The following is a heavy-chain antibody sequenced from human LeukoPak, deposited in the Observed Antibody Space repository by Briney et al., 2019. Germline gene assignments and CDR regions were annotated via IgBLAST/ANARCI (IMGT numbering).Heavy chain of an antibody. V-gene: IGHV4-59*12. CDR1: GGSISSYY. D-gene: IGHD2-2*01. J-gene: IGHJ5*02. CDR2: IYYSGST. CDR3: ARVYSPDCSSASCYPWFDP. Sequence: SETLSLTCTVSGGSISSYYWSWIRQPPGKGLEWIGYIYYSGSTNYNPSLKSRVTISVDTSKNQFSLKLSSVTAADTAVYYCARVYSPDCSSASCYPWFDPWGQGTLVTVSS.